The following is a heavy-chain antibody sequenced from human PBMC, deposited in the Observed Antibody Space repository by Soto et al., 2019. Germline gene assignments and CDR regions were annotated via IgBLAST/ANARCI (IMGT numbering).Heavy chain of an antibody. CDR1: GFTFSSYA. CDR2: LIHGGST. Sequence: GSLRLSCAASGFTFSSYAMSWVRQPPGKGLEWIGELIHGGSTTYNPSLKSRVTFSLDTSKSQFSLHLLSVTAADTAVYYCARSPLTYDYVRQTWSEVGDSFDIWGRGTLVTVSS. J-gene: IGHJ3*02. CDR3: ARSPLTYDYVRQTWSEVGDSFDI. D-gene: IGHD3-16*01. V-gene: IGHV4-34*12.